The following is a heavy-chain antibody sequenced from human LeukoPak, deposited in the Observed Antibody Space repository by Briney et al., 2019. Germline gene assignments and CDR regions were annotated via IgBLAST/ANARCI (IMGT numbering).Heavy chain of an antibody. Sequence: GGSLRLSCAASGFTFDDYAIYWVRQGPGKGLEWVSLISGDGGSIYYADSVKGRFTISRDDSKNSLYLQMNSLRTEDTALYYCAKEDYSSSWYALDYWGQGTLVTVSS. D-gene: IGHD6-13*01. CDR2: ISGDGGSI. CDR3: AKEDYSSSWYALDY. V-gene: IGHV3-43*02. J-gene: IGHJ4*02. CDR1: GFTFDDYA.